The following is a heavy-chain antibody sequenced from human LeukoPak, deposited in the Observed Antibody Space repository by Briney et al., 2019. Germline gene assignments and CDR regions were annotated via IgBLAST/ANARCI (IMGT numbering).Heavy chain of an antibody. CDR1: GGSISSYY. CDR3: ARALTGTTGYFDC. Sequence: SETLSLTCTVSGGSISSYYWSWIQQPPGKGLEWIGYISYSGSTNYNPSLKSRVCISVDTSKNQFSLKLSSVTAADTAVYFCARALTGTTGYFDCWGQGTLVTVSS. CDR2: ISYSGST. D-gene: IGHD1-20*01. V-gene: IGHV4-59*01. J-gene: IGHJ4*02.